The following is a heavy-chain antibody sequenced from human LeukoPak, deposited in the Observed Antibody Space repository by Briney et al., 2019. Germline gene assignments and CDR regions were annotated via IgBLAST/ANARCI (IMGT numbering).Heavy chain of an antibody. D-gene: IGHD3-10*01. Sequence: GESLRLSCAASGFTVSSNYMSWVRQAPGKGLEWVSVIYSGGTTYYADSVKGRFTISRDNSKNTLYLQMNSLRAEDMAVYYCARYGSGSYYHYWGQGTLVTVSS. J-gene: IGHJ4*02. V-gene: IGHV3-53*05. CDR3: ARYGSGSYYHY. CDR2: IYSGGTT. CDR1: GFTVSSNY.